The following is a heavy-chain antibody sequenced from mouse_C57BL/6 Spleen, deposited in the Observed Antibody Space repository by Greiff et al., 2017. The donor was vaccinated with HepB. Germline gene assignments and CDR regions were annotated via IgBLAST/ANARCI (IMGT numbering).Heavy chain of an antibody. V-gene: IGHV1-55*01. CDR2: IYPGSGST. D-gene: IGHD1-1*01. Sequence: QVHVKHPGAELVKPGASVKMSCKASGYTFTSYWITWVKQRPGQGLEWIGDIYPGSGSTNYNEKFKSKATLTVDTSSSTAYMQLSSLTSEDSAVYYCARRYYGSSLYYAMDYWGQGTSVTVSS. CDR1: GYTFTSYW. CDR3: ARRYYGSSLYYAMDY. J-gene: IGHJ4*01.